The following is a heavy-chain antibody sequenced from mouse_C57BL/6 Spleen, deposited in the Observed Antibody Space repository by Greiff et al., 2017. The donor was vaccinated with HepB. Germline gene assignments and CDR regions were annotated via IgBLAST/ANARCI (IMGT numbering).Heavy chain of an antibody. Sequence: VQLQQSGPGLVKPSQSLSLTCSVTGYSITSGYYWNWIRQFPGNKLEWMGYISYDGSNNYNPSLKNRNTITRNTSKNQFFLKLNSVTTEYTATYYCAREGSIYYDSSYWYFDVWGTGTTVTVSS. CDR2: ISYDGSN. D-gene: IGHD1-1*01. CDR1: GYSITSGYY. J-gene: IGHJ1*03. CDR3: AREGSIYYDSSYWYFDV. V-gene: IGHV3-6*01.